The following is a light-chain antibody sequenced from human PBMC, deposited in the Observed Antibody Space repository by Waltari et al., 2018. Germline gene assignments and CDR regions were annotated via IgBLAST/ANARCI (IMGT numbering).Light chain of an antibody. CDR2: DNE. J-gene: IGLJ3*02. V-gene: IGLV1-51*01. CDR3: ETWDTSLSAWV. CDR1: SSNIGNRY. Sequence: QSVLTQAPSVSAAPGQKVTISCAGSSSNIGNRYVSWYQQFPGTAPKLLIYDNEKRPAGIPDRFSASKSGTSATLDITGLQTGDESNYYCETWDTSLSAWVFGGGTKLTVL.